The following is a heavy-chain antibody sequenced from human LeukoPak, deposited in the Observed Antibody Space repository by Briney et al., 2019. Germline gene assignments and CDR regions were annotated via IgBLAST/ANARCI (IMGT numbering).Heavy chain of an antibody. CDR1: GYTFTGYY. CDR2: INPNNGGT. Sequence: ASVKVSCKASGYTFTGYYMHWMRQAPGQGLEWMGWINPNNGGTNYAQKFQGRVTMTRDTSISTAYMELSRLTSDDTAVYYCARVKNTDWLLPDAFDIWGQGTMVTVSS. V-gene: IGHV1-2*02. J-gene: IGHJ3*02. D-gene: IGHD3-9*01. CDR3: ARVKNTDWLLPDAFDI.